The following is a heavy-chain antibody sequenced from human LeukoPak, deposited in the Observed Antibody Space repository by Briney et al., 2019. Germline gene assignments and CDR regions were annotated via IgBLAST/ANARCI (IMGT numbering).Heavy chain of an antibody. CDR2: IIPIFGTA. CDR3: ARDLLGAHLGYCSSTSCYTLDY. V-gene: IGHV1-69*13. J-gene: IGHJ4*02. D-gene: IGHD2-2*02. Sequence: SVKVSCKASGGTFSSYAISWVRQAPGQGLEWMGGIIPIFGTANYAQKFQGRVTITADESTSTAYMELSSLRSEDTAVYYCARDLLGAHLGYCSSTSCYTLDYWGQGTLVTVAS. CDR1: GGTFSSYA.